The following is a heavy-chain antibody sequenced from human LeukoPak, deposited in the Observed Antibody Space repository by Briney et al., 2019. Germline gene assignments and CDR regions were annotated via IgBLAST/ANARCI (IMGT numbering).Heavy chain of an antibody. D-gene: IGHD6-13*01. V-gene: IGHV1-8*01. CDR1: GYTFTSYD. CDR3: ARGGPPYSSSWYWFDP. CDR2: MNPNSGNT. J-gene: IGHJ5*02. Sequence: ASVKVSCKASGYTFTSYDINWVRQATGQGLEWMGWMNPNSGNTGYAQKFQGRVTMTRNTSISTAYMELSSLTSEDTAVYYCARGGPPYSSSWYWFDPWGQGTLVTVSS.